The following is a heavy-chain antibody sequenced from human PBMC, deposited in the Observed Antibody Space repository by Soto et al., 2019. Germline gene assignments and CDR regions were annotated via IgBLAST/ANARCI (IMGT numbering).Heavy chain of an antibody. Sequence: GGSLRLSCAASGFTFSSYGMHWVRQAPGKGLEWVAVIWYDGSNKYYADSVKGRFTISRDNSKNTLYLQMNSLRAEDTAVYYCAREGSYCSGGSCYSVYYYYGMDVWGQGTTVTVSS. CDR1: GFTFSSYG. J-gene: IGHJ6*02. D-gene: IGHD2-15*01. CDR2: IWYDGSNK. V-gene: IGHV3-33*01. CDR3: AREGSYCSGGSCYSVYYYYGMDV.